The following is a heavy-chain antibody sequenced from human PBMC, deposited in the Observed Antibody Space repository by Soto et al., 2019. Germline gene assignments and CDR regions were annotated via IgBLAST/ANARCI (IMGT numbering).Heavy chain of an antibody. CDR2: ISYDGSNK. Sequence: PGGSLRLSCAASGFTFSSYAMHWVRQAPGKGLEWVAVISYDGSNKYYADSVKGRFTISRDNSKHTLYLQMNSLRAEDTAVYYCATSKHIVVVTAIRYWGQGTLVTVSS. V-gene: IGHV3-30-3*01. J-gene: IGHJ4*02. CDR1: GFTFSSYA. D-gene: IGHD2-21*02. CDR3: ATSKHIVVVTAIRY.